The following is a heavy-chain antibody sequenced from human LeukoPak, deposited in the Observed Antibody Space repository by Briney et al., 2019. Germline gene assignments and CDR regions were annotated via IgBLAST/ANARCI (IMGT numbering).Heavy chain of an antibody. CDR2: INHSGST. CDR3: ARHVLPAAAGTWFDP. CDR1: GGSISSSSYY. D-gene: IGHD6-13*01. V-gene: IGHV4-39*01. Sequence: PSETLSLTCTVSGGSISSSSYYWGWIRQPPGKGLEWIGEINHSGSTNYNPSLKSRVTISVDTSKNQFSLKLSSVTAADTAVYYCARHVLPAAAGTWFDPWGQGTLVTVSS. J-gene: IGHJ5*02.